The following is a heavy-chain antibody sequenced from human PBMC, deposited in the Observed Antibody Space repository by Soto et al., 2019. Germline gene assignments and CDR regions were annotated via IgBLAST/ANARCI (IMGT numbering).Heavy chain of an antibody. V-gene: IGHV3-21*01. J-gene: IGHJ6*02. D-gene: IGHD6-6*01. CDR1: GFDVTSSR. CDR2: ISGSGKDT. Sequence: LRLSCVASGFDVTSSRMNWVRQAPGKGLEWVASISGSGKDTFYRHSVKGRFAISRDSAGTSLFLRMDSVKVEDTAVYHCARVHLVAGSAFYCAMDVWGPGTAVTVSS. CDR3: ARVHLVAGSAFYCAMDV.